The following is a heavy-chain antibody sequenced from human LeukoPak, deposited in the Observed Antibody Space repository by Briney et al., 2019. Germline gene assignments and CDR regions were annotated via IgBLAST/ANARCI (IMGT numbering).Heavy chain of an antibody. D-gene: IGHD2-8*01. V-gene: IGHV3-23*01. CDR3: AKDQGYCTNGVCYGSLSFGEPEYYFDY. Sequence: TGGSLRLSCAASGFTFSSYAMSWVRQAPGKGLEWVSAISGSGGSTYYADSVKGRFTISRDNSKNTLYLKMNSLRAEDTAVYYCAKDQGYCTNGVCYGSLSFGEPEYYFDYWGQGTLVTVSS. J-gene: IGHJ4*02. CDR2: ISGSGGST. CDR1: GFTFSSYA.